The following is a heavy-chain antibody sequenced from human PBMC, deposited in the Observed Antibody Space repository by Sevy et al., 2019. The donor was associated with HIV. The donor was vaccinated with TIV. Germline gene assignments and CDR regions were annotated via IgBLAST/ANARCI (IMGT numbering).Heavy chain of an antibody. Sequence: GGSLRLSCAASGFTFSSYAMSWVRQAPGKGLEWVSAISGSGGSTYYADSVKGRFTISRDNPKNTLYLQMNSLRAEDTAVYYCAMMVWFGELTEDYWGQGTLVTVSS. D-gene: IGHD3-10*01. CDR3: AMMVWFGELTEDY. CDR2: ISGSGGST. CDR1: GFTFSSYA. J-gene: IGHJ4*02. V-gene: IGHV3-23*01.